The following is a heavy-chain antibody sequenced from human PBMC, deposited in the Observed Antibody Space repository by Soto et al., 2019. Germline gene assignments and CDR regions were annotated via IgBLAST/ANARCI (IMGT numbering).Heavy chain of an antibody. D-gene: IGHD1-20*01. Sequence: KPSETLSLTCTVSSGSISVTNVFWGWVRQPPGKGLEWIGNIDYSGTAYFSPSLATRVTFHVDTSKNQFSPTLYSVTAADTAVYYCARITGRHLDYWGPGIMVTVYS. J-gene: IGHJ4*02. V-gene: IGHV4-39*01. CDR3: ARITGRHLDY. CDR1: SGSISVTNVF. CDR2: IDYSGTA.